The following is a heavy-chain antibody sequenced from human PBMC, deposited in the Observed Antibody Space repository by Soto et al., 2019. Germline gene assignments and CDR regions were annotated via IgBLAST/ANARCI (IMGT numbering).Heavy chain of an antibody. V-gene: IGHV4-59*01. J-gene: IGHJ4*02. CDR3: ARGRIQLWYPFDY. Sequence: PSETLSLTCTVSGGSISSYYWSWIRQPPGKGLEWIGYITISVDTSKNQFSLKLSSVTAADTAVYYCARGRIQLWYPFDYWGQGTLVTVSS. CDR1: GGSISSYY. D-gene: IGHD5-18*01.